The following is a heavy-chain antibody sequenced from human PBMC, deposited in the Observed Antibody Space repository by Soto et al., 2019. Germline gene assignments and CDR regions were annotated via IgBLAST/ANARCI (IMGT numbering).Heavy chain of an antibody. V-gene: IGHV3-23*01. J-gene: IGHJ4*02. D-gene: IGHD5-18*01. Sequence: PGGSLRLSCAASGFTFSSSAMSWVRQAPGKGLKWVSAISGGGTTTYYADTVKGRFTISRDNSKNTLYLQMNSLRAEDTAVYYCVREKVDTSMGHRVTFDYWGQGT. CDR1: GFTFSSSA. CDR3: VREKVDTSMGHRVTFDY. CDR2: ISGGGTTT.